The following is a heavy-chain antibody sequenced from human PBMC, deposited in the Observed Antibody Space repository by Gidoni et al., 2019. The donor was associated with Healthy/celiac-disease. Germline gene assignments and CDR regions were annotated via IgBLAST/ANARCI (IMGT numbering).Heavy chain of an antibody. CDR1: GFPFSSYS. V-gene: IGHV3-21*01. CDR3: ARDSGVPRDWYFDL. J-gene: IGHJ2*01. D-gene: IGHD3-10*01. CDR2: ISSSSSYI. Sequence: EVQLVESGGGLVKPGGSLRLSCAASGFPFSSYSMHWVRQAPGKGLEWVSSISSSSSYIYYADSVKGRFTISRDNAKNSLYLQMNSLRAEDTAVYYCARDSGVPRDWYFDLWGRGTLVTVSS.